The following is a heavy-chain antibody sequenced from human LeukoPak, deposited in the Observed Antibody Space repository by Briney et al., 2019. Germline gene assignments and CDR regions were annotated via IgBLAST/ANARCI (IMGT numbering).Heavy chain of an antibody. CDR2: ISSSGTTT. J-gene: IGHJ4*02. Sequence: GGSLRLSCAASGFSFSVYEIHWVRQAPGKGLEWIADISSSGTTTYYADSVKGRFTISRDNAKNSLYLQMNSLGAEDTAVNHCTTLTVASNFDYWGQGTLVTVSS. D-gene: IGHD6-19*01. CDR1: GFSFSVYE. V-gene: IGHV3-48*03. CDR3: TTLTVASNFDY.